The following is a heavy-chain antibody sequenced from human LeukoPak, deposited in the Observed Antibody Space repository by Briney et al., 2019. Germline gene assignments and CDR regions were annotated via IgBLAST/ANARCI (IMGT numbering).Heavy chain of an antibody. Sequence: PGGSLRLSCAASGFTFSTYWIHWVRQAPGKGLVWLSRINTDGSSITYADSVKGRVTISRDNAKNTVYLQMNSLRAEDTAVYYCTRGGGTGYCSSTTCYGRGDFDYWGQGTLVTVSS. CDR3: TRGGGTGYCSSTTCYGRGDFDY. J-gene: IGHJ4*02. D-gene: IGHD2-2*01. CDR2: INTDGSSI. CDR1: GFTFSTYW. V-gene: IGHV3-74*01.